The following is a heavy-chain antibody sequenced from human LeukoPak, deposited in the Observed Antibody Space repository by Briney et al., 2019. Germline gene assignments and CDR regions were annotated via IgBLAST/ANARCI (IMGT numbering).Heavy chain of an antibody. J-gene: IGHJ4*02. CDR3: AKEGTASKPSDLDY. D-gene: IGHD1/OR15-1a*01. CDR1: GFIFSDYG. V-gene: IGHV3-30*02. CDR2: VRYDGSNK. Sequence: GGSLRLSCAASGFIFSDYGMHWVRQAPGKGLEWVAFVRYDGSNKYYLDSVKGRFTISRDSSKNTVYLQMNSLRAEDTAVYYCAKEGTASKPSDLDYWGQGTLVTVSS.